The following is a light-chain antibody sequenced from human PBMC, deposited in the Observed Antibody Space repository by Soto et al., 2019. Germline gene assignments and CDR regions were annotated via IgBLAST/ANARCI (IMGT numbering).Light chain of an antibody. Sequence: EIVLMQSPGTLSLSPGGRATLSCGASQSVGSSSLAWYQQKPGQAPRLLIYGASSRATGIPDRFSGSGSGTDFTLTISRLEPEDFAVYYCQQYGTSPYTFGQGTKLEI. J-gene: IGKJ2*01. CDR3: QQYGTSPYT. CDR2: GAS. V-gene: IGKV3-20*01. CDR1: QSVGSSS.